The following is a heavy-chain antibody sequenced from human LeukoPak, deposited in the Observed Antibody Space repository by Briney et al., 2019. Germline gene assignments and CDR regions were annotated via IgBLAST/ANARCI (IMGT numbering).Heavy chain of an antibody. J-gene: IGHJ4*02. CDR3: ARYGGSLDYFDS. D-gene: IGHD4/OR15-4a*01. Sequence: SETLSLTCSVSTGSISTYYWSWIRQSPGKGLEWIGYIYHGGTTSYNPSLKRRVTISVDSPKNQFFLRLTSLTAADTALYYCARYGGSLDYFDSWGPGSLVIVSS. CDR2: IYHGGTT. CDR1: TGSISTYY. V-gene: IGHV4-4*08.